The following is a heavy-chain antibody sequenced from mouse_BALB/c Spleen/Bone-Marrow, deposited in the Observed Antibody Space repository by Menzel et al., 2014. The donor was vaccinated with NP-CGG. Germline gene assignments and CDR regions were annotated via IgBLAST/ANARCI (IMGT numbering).Heavy chain of an antibody. CDR2: IYPGSGNT. D-gene: IGHD2-10*02. J-gene: IGHJ3*01. CDR3: ARREYGNGGFAY. V-gene: IGHV1-77*01. CDR1: GYTFTDYY. Sequence: VQGVESGPELARPGASVKLSCKASGYTFTDYYINWVKQRTGQGLEWIGEIYPGSGNTYYNEKFKGKATLTADKSSSTAYMQLSSLTSEDSAVYFCARREYGNGGFAYWGQGTLVTVSA.